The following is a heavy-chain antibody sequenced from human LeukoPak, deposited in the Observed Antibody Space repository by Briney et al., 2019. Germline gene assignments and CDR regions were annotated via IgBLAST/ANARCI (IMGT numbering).Heavy chain of an antibody. CDR1: GFTFSSYA. D-gene: IGHD6-6*01. CDR3: ATGYSSSSGVNPLNWFDS. J-gene: IGHJ5*01. Sequence: GGSLRLSCAASGFTFSSYAMHWVRPAPGKGLEWVAVIAYDGSNKYYADSVKGRFTISRDNSKNTLYLQMNSLRAEDTAVYYCATGYSSSSGVNPLNWFDSWGQGTLVTVSS. V-gene: IGHV3-30*04. CDR2: IAYDGSNK.